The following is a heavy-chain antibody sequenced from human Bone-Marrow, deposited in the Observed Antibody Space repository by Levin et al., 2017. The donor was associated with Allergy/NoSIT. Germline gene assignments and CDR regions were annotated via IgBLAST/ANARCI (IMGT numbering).Heavy chain of an antibody. V-gene: IGHV4-59*01. Sequence: SETLSLTCTVSGDSISTYYWSWIRQPPGKGLEWIGYIYYTGSTKYNPSLKSRATISVDTSKNQFSLKLNSVTAADTAVYYCARDSISGYFNYWGQGTLVTVSS. CDR2: IYYTGST. J-gene: IGHJ4*02. CDR1: GDSISTYY. D-gene: IGHD3-10*01. CDR3: ARDSISGYFNY.